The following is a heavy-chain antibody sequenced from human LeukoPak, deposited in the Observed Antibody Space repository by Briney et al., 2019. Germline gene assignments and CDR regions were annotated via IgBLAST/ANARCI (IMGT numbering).Heavy chain of an antibody. CDR2: IYYSGST. J-gene: IGHJ4*02. CDR1: GGSISSSSYY. D-gene: IGHD6-19*01. CDR3: ARQKGYSSGWYFDY. V-gene: IGHV4-39*01. Sequence: SETLSLTCAVSGGSISSSSYYWGWIRQPPGKGLEWIGSIYYSGSTYYNPSLKSRVTISVDTSKNQFSLKLSSVTAADTAVYYCARQKGYSSGWYFDYWGQGILVTVSS.